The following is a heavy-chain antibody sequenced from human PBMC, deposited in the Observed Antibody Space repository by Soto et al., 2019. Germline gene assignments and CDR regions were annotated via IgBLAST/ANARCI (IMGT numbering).Heavy chain of an antibody. D-gene: IGHD1-26*01. CDR1: GFTFSSYV. V-gene: IGHV3-23*01. CDR3: AKEENVIVGPSDFQH. CDR2: ISGSGGST. Sequence: GGSLRLSFAASGFTFSSYVMGWVRQAPGKGLEWVSAISGSGGSTYYADSVKGRFTISRDNSKNTLYLQMNSLRAEDTAVYYCAKEENVIVGPSDFQHWGQGTLVTVSS. J-gene: IGHJ1*01.